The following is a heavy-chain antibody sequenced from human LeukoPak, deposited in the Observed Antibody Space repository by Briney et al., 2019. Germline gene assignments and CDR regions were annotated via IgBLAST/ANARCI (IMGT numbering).Heavy chain of an antibody. D-gene: IGHD3-10*01. CDR2: ISAYNGNT. CDR3: ARGWFGELDYGMDV. J-gene: IGHJ6*02. Sequence: ASVKVSCKASGYTFTSYGISWVRQAPGQGLEWMGWISAYNGNTNYAQKLQGRVTMTTDTSTSTAYMELRSLGSDDTAVYYCARGWFGELDYGMDVWGQGTTVTVSS. V-gene: IGHV1-18*01. CDR1: GYTFTSYG.